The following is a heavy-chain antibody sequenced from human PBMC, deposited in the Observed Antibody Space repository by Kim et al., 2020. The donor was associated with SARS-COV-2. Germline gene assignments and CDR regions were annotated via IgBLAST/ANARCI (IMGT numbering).Heavy chain of an antibody. D-gene: IGHD3-22*01. J-gene: IGHJ4*02. V-gene: IGHV3-33*06. Sequence: GGSLRLSCAASGFTFSSYAMHWVRQAPGKGLEWVAVIWYDGSNKYYADSVKGRFTISRDNSKNTLYLQMNSLRAEDTAVYYCAKGGYDSSGYYYLLPFDYWGQGTLVTVSS. CDR3: AKGGYDSSGYYYLLPFDY. CDR1: GFTFSSYA. CDR2: IWYDGSNK.